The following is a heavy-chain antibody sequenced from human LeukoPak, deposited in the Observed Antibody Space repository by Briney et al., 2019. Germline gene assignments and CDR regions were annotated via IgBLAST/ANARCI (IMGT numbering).Heavy chain of an antibody. J-gene: IGHJ3*02. CDR1: GFTFSSYA. CDR2: ISSSSSYT. Sequence: GGSLRLSCAASGFTFSSYAMSWVRQAPGKGLEWVSYISSSSSYTKYADSVKGRFTISRDNAKKSLYLQMNSLRAEDTAVYYCARDQYAFDIWGQGTMVTVSS. CDR3: ARDQYAFDI. V-gene: IGHV3-11*05.